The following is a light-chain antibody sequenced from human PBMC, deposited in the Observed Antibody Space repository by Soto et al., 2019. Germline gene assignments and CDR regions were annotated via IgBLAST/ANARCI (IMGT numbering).Light chain of an antibody. Sequence: DIQLTQSPPFLSASVGDRVTITCRASQGISSYLAWYQQKPGKAPKLLIYSTSILQPAVPSRFSGSGSGTDFTLTISSLQTDDFATYYCQQVNSYPRTFGQGTKVEIK. CDR3: QQVNSYPRT. V-gene: IGKV1-9*01. CDR2: STS. CDR1: QGISSY. J-gene: IGKJ1*01.